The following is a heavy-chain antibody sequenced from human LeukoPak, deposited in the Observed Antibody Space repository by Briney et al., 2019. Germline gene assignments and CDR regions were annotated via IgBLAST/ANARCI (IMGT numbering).Heavy chain of an antibody. D-gene: IGHD5-12*01. CDR3: AKGGGYEAQYYYYYLDV. J-gene: IGHJ6*03. CDR2: ISYDGSNE. V-gene: IGHV3-30*04. CDR1: GFTFSSYV. Sequence: GGSLRLSCAASGFTFSSYVMHWVRQAPGKGLEWVAIISYDGSNEYYADSVKGRFTISRDNAKNSLSLQMNSLRAEDTAVYYCAKGGGYEAQYYYYYLDVWGKGTTVTISS.